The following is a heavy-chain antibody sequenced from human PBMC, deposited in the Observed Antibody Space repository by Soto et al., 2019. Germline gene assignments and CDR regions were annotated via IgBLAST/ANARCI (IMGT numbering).Heavy chain of an antibody. J-gene: IGHJ6*02. CDR3: AKATGTTISQIYGMDV. CDR2: ISGSGGST. CDR1: GFTFSSYA. Sequence: GGSLRLSCAASGFTFSSYAMSWVRQAPGKGLEWVSAISGSGGSTYYADSVKGRFTISRDNSKNTLYLQMNSLRAEDTAVYYCAKATGTTISQIYGMDVRGQGTTVTVSS. V-gene: IGHV3-23*01. D-gene: IGHD1-7*01.